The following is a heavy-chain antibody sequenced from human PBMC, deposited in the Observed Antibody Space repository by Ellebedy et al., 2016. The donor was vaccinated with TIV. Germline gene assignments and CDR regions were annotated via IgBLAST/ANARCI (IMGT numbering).Heavy chain of an antibody. J-gene: IGHJ4*02. Sequence: GGSLRLSCVVSGFSVNNNYMSWVRQAPGKGLDWVSFINGVGRTDYADSVKGRFIISRDNSKNTLYLQMNSLRPEDTAVYYCASPSGRGFWTGYLDYWGQGTLVIVSS. CDR1: GFSVNNNY. V-gene: IGHV3-53*01. CDR2: INGVGRT. CDR3: ASPSGRGFWTGYLDY. D-gene: IGHD3/OR15-3a*01.